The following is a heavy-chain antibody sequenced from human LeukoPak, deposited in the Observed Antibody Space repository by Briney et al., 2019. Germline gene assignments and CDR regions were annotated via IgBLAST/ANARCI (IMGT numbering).Heavy chain of an antibody. CDR1: GFTLSSYW. CDR2: IKQDGYEK. J-gene: IGHJ6*02. CDR3: ARDYDSSGYYSETYYYYGMDV. D-gene: IGHD3-22*01. V-gene: IGHV3-7*01. Sequence: PGGSLRLACAASGFTLSSYWMSWVRQAPGKGLEWVANIKQDGYEKYYVDAVKGRFTISRDNAKNSLYLQMNSLRAEDTAVYYCARDYDSSGYYSETYYYYGMDVWGQGTTVIVSS.